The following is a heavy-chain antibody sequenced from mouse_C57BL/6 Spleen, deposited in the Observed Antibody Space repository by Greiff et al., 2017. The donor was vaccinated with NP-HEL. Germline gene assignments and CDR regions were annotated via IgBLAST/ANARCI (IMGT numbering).Heavy chain of an antibody. V-gene: IGHV1-55*01. Sequence: QVQLQQPGAELVKPGASVKMSCKASGYTFTSYWITWVKQRPGQGLEWIGDIYPGSGSTNYNEKFKSKATLTVDTSSSTAYMQLSSLTSEDSAVYYCAIFITTVVATSYFDYWGQSTTLTVSS. J-gene: IGHJ2*01. CDR1: GYTFTSYW. CDR2: IYPGSGST. D-gene: IGHD1-1*01. CDR3: AIFITTVVATSYFDY.